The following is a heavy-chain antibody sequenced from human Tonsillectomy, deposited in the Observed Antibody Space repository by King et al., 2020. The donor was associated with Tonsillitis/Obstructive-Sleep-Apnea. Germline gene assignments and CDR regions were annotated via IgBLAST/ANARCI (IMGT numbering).Heavy chain of an antibody. CDR3: TRDCCSSTSCYSEY. CDR2: IYYSGST. V-gene: IGHV4-61*01. CDR1: GGSVSSGSYY. Sequence: VQLQESGPGLVKPSETLSLTCTVSGGSVSSGSYYWSWIRQPPGNGLEWIGYIYYSGSTIYIPSLKSRVTILVDTSTNQFSLKLGSVTAAYTAVYDCTRDCCSSTSCYSEYWGQGTLVTVSS. D-gene: IGHD2-2*02. J-gene: IGHJ4*02.